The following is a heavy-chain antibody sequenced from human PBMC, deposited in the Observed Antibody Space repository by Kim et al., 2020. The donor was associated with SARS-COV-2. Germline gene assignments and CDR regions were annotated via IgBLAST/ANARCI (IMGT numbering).Heavy chain of an antibody. V-gene: IGHV4-4*02. Sequence: SETLSLTCAVSGGSISSSNWWSWVRQPPGKGLEWIGEIYHSGSTNYNPSLKSRVTISVDKSKNQFSLKLSSVTAADTAVYYCARINEYYYDSSGYYYGYYYFDYWGQGTLVTVSS. D-gene: IGHD3-22*01. CDR1: GGSISSSNW. CDR2: IYHSGST. CDR3: ARINEYYYDSSGYYYGYYYFDY. J-gene: IGHJ4*02.